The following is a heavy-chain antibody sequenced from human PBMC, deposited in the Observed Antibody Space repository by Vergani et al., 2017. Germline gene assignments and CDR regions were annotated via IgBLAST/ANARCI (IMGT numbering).Heavy chain of an antibody. J-gene: IGHJ6*02. CDR2: ISYDGSNK. CDR3: AKDSLRSGWTLYYYYGMDV. V-gene: IGHV3-30*18. Sequence: VQLVESGGGLVQPGRSLRLSCAASGFTFSSYGMHWVRQAPGKGLEWVAVISYDGSNKYYADSVKGRFTISRDNSKYTLYLQMNSLRAEDTAVYYCAKDSLRSGWTLYYYYGMDVWGQGTTVTVSS. CDR1: GFTFSSYG. D-gene: IGHD6-19*01.